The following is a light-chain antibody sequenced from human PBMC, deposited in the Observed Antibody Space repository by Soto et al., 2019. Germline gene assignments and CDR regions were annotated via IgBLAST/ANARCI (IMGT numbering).Light chain of an antibody. CDR1: NGDIGGYNY. CDR3: GTWDSSLSAGV. V-gene: IGLV2-11*01. CDR2: DVS. Sequence: QSALTQPRSVSGSPGQSVTISCAGTNGDIGGYNYVSWYQQHPGKAPKVMIYDVSRRPSGVPDRFSGSKSGNTATLTISGLQAEDEAEYYCGTWDSSLSAGVFGGGTKVTVL. J-gene: IGLJ2*01.